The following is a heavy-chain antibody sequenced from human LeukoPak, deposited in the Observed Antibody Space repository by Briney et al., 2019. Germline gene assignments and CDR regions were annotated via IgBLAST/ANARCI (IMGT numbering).Heavy chain of an antibody. V-gene: IGHV1-3*01. CDR3: ARRSRDGYNYPGDY. D-gene: IGHD5-24*01. CDR2: INAGNGDT. Sequence: GASVKVSCKASGYTFTSYAMHWVRQAPGQRLEWMGWINAGNGDTKYSQKFQGRVTITRDTSASTAYMELSSLRSEDTAVYLCARRSRDGYNYPGDYWGQGTLVTVSS. CDR1: GYTFTSYA. J-gene: IGHJ4*02.